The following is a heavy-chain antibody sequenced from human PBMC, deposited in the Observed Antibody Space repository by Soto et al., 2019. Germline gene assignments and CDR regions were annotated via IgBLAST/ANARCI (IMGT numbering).Heavy chain of an antibody. CDR2: IYFTGTS. Sequence: QLQLQESGPGLVKPSETLSLTCTVSGGSLSSGSFFWGWIRQPPGKGLEWIGHIYFTGTSSYSPSLKSRVTLFVDTSKNNCSLRLTSVTAADTAVYYCVRREAVAGSQFDFWGQGTLVTVSS. V-gene: IGHV4-39*02. CDR3: VRREAVAGSQFDF. D-gene: IGHD6-19*01. CDR1: GGSLSSGSFF. J-gene: IGHJ4*02.